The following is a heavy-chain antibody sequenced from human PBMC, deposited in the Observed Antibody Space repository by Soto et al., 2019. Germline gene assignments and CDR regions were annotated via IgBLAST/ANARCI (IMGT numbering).Heavy chain of an antibody. V-gene: IGHV4-61*01. J-gene: IGHJ6*02. CDR2: IYFIGGT. D-gene: IGHD4-4*01. Sequence: QVQLQESGPGLVKPSETLSLTCTVSGGSVSSVSYYWSWIRQPPGKELEWIGYIYFIGGTTYNTSRKSRVTISEYTSKNLFSLKFSSVTAADTAVYCCARDARMPTDLGGYSYYAMDVWGQGTTVTVSS. CDR1: GGSVSSVSYY. CDR3: ARDARMPTDLGGYSYYAMDV.